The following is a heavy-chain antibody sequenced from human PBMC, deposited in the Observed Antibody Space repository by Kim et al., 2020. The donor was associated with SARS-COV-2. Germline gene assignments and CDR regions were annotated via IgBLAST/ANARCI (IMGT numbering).Heavy chain of an antibody. CDR2: ISAYNGNT. D-gene: IGHD2-2*01. Sequence: ASVKVSCKASGYTFTSYGISWVRQAPGQGLEWMGWISAYNGNTNYAQKLQGRVTMTTDTSTSTAYMELRSLRSDDTAVYYCARENEYQLPIYYYYYYGMDVWGQGTTVTVSS. CDR1: GYTFTSYG. J-gene: IGHJ6*02. CDR3: ARENEYQLPIYYYYYYGMDV. V-gene: IGHV1-18*01.